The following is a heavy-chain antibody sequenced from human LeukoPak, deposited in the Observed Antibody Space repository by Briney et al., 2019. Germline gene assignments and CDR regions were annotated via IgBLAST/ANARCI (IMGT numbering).Heavy chain of an antibody. D-gene: IGHD4-23*01. CDR3: AKDQRTVVTPFDY. CDR1: GFTFSSYG. Sequence: GGSLRLSCAASGFTFSSYGMHWVRQAPGKGLEWVAVIWYDGSNKYYADSVKGRFTISRDNSKNTLYLQMNSLRAEDTAVYYCAKDQRTVVTPFDYWGQGTLVTVSS. V-gene: IGHV3-33*06. CDR2: IWYDGSNK. J-gene: IGHJ4*02.